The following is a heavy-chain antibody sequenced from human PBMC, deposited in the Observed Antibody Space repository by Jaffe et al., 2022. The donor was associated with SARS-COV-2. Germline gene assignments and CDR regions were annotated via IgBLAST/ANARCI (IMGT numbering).Heavy chain of an antibody. J-gene: IGHJ6*02. CDR1: GFTFSSYS. Sequence: EVQLVESGGGLVKPGGSLRLSCAASGFTFSSYSMNWVRQAPGKGLEWVSSISSSSSYIYYADSVKGRFTISRDNAKNSLYLQMNSLRAEDTAVYYCARDNADYYDSSGYFYPPYYYGMDVWGQGTTVTVSS. CDR3: ARDNADYYDSSGYFYPPYYYGMDV. CDR2: ISSSSSYI. V-gene: IGHV3-21*01. D-gene: IGHD3-22*01.